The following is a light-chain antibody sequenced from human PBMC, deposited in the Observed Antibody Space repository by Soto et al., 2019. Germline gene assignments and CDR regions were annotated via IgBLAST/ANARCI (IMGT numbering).Light chain of an antibody. J-gene: IGKJ2*03. CDR3: HHYGSSPPYS. CDR1: QNVARSN. Sequence: EIVLTQSPDTLSLSPGERATLSCRATQNVARSNLAWYQHRPGQAPRLLISGASTRAADTPDRFSGSGSGEQCTLTISRLEPEDLAVYYWHHYGSSPPYSFGPGTRLEI. V-gene: IGKV3-20*01. CDR2: GAS.